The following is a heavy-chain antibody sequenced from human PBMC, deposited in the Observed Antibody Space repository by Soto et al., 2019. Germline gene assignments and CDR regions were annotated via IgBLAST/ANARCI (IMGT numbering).Heavy chain of an antibody. CDR3: ARGDYDILTGYINHGMDV. J-gene: IGHJ6*02. CDR1: GFTFSSYW. Sequence: LRLSCAASGFTFSSYWVSWVRQAPGKGLEWVANIKQDGSEKYYVDSVKGRFTISRDNAKNSLYLQMNSLRAEDTAVYYCARGDYDILTGYINHGMDVWGQGTTVTVSS. CDR2: IKQDGSEK. D-gene: IGHD3-9*01. V-gene: IGHV3-7*04.